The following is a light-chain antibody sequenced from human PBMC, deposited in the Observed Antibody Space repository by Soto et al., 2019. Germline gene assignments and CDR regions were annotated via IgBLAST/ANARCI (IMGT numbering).Light chain of an antibody. V-gene: IGKV3-20*01. J-gene: IGKJ2*01. CDR1: QSVSSSY. CDR3: QQYAGLPYT. Sequence: EIVVTQCPGTLSLSPGERATLSCRASQSVSSSYLAWYQQKPGQAPRLLIYGASSRATGIPDRFSGSGSGTDFTLTISRLEPEDFAVYYCQQYAGLPYTFGQGTKVDIK. CDR2: GAS.